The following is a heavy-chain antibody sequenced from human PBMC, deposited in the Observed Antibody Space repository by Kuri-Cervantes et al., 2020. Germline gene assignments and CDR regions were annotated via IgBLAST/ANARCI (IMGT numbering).Heavy chain of an antibody. V-gene: IGHV4-59*01. CDR2: IYYSGST. CDR3: ARSPRTSLGGWSDP. D-gene: IGHD3-16*01. CDR1: GGSISSYY. J-gene: IGHJ5*02. Sequence: SETLSLTCTVSGGSISSYYWSWIRQPPGKGLEWIGYIYYSGSTNYNPSLKSRVTISVDTSKNQFSLKLSSVTAADTAVYYCARSPRTSLGGWSDPWGQGTLVTVSS.